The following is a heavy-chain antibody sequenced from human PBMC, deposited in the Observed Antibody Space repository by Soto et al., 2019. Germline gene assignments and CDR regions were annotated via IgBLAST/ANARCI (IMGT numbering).Heavy chain of an antibody. J-gene: IGHJ5*02. D-gene: IGHD3-3*02. CDR2: IYYSGST. V-gene: IGHV4-39*01. CDR1: GGSISSSSYY. Sequence: QLQLQESGPGLVKPSETLSLTCTVSGGSISSSSYYWGWIRQPPGKGLEWIGSIYYSGSTYYNPSLKSRVTISVDTSKNQFSLKLSSVTAADTAVYYCASPKIAFYNWFDPWGQGTLLTVSS. CDR3: ASPKIAFYNWFDP.